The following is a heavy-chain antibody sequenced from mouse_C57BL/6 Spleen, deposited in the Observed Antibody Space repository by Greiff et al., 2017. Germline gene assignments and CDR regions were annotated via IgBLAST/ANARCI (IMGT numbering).Heavy chain of an antibody. CDR3: ARYVYYYGSSDY. V-gene: IGHV1-50*01. CDR2: IDPSDSYT. D-gene: IGHD1-1*01. CDR1: GYTFTSYW. Sequence: QVQLQQPGAELVKPGASVKLSCKASGYTFTSYWMQWVKQRPGQGLEWIGGIDPSDSYTNYNQKFKGKATLTVDTSSSTAYMQLSSLTSEDSAVYYCARYVYYYGSSDYWGQGTTLTVSS. J-gene: IGHJ2*01.